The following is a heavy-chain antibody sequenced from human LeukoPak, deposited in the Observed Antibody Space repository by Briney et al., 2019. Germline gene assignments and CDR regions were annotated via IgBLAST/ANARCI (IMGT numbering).Heavy chain of an antibody. Sequence: SETLSLTCTVSGGSISSYYWSWIRQPAGKGLEWIGRICTSGSTNYNPSLKSRVTTSVDTSKNQFSLKLSSVTAADTAVYYCSVDGYYYDSSGYYNFDYWGQGTLVTVSS. CDR1: GGSISSYY. CDR3: SVDGYYYDSSGYYNFDY. V-gene: IGHV4-4*07. J-gene: IGHJ4*02. CDR2: ICTSGST. D-gene: IGHD3-22*01.